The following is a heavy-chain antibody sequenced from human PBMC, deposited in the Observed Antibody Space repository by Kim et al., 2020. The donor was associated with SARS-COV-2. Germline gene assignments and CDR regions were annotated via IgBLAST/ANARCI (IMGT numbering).Heavy chain of an antibody. CDR3: ARDRDSSSWYDGIGGNWFDP. J-gene: IGHJ5*02. V-gene: IGHV6-1*01. CDR1: GDSVSSNSAA. D-gene: IGHD6-13*01. CDR2: TYYRSKWYN. Sequence: SQTLSLTCAISGDSVSSNSAAWNWIRQSPSRGLEWLGRTYYRSKWYNDYAVSVKSRITINPDTSKNQFSLQLNSVTPEDTAVYYCARDRDSSSWYDGIGGNWFDPWGQGTLVTVSS.